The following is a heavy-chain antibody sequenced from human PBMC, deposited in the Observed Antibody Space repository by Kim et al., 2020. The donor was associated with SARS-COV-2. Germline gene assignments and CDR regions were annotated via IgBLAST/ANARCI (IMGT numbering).Heavy chain of an antibody. J-gene: IGHJ5*02. CDR2: INAGNGNT. D-gene: IGHD3-10*01. V-gene: IGHV1-3*01. CDR3: ARAGSRITMVRGVIWGGFDP. CDR1: GYTFTSYA. Sequence: ASVKVSCKASGYTFTSYAMHWVRQAPGQRLEWMGWINAGNGNTKYSQKFQGRVTITRDTSASTAYMELSSLRSEDTAVYYCARAGSRITMVRGVIWGGFDPWGQGTLVTVSS.